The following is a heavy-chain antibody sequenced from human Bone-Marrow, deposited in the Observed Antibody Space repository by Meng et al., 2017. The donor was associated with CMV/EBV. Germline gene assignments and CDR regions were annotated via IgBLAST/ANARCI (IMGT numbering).Heavy chain of an antibody. D-gene: IGHD3-10*01. CDR1: GGSISSGGYY. CDR3: TRVMPYYYGMDV. J-gene: IGHJ6*02. CDR2: IFHSGST. V-gene: IGHV4-31*03. Sequence: SETLSLTCTVSGGSISSGGYYWSWIRQHPGKGLEWIGEIFHSGSTNYNPSLKNRVTIFVDKSKRHFSLNLTSVSAADTAVYYCTRVMPYYYGMDVWGQGTTVTVSS.